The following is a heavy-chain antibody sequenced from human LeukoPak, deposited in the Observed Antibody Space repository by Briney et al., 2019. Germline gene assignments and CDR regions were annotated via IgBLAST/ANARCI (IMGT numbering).Heavy chain of an antibody. CDR1: GYTFTGYY. D-gene: IGHD2-2*01. CDR2: INPNSGGT. CDR3: ARIRRVSRSYFDY. J-gene: IGHJ4*02. Sequence: AASVKVSCKASGYTFTGYYMHWVRQAPGQGLEWMGWINPNSGGTNYAQKFQGRVTMTRDTSISTAYMELSRLRSDDTAVYYRARIRRVSRSYFDYWGQGTLVTVSS. V-gene: IGHV1-2*02.